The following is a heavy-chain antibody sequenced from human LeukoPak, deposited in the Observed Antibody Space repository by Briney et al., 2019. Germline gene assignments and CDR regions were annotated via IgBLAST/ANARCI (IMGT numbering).Heavy chain of an antibody. CDR3: AELGITMIGGV. J-gene: IGHJ6*04. Sequence: GGSLRLSCAASGFTFSSYSMSWVRQAPGKGLDWVSSISTSSIYIYYADSVKGRFTISRDNAKNSLYLQMNSLRAEDTAVYYCAELGITMIGGVWGKGTTVTISS. CDR2: ISTSSIYI. D-gene: IGHD3-10*02. V-gene: IGHV3-21*01. CDR1: GFTFSSYS.